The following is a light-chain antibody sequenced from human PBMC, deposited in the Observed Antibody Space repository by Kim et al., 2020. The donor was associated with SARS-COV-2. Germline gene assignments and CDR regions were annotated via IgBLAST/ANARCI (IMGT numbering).Light chain of an antibody. Sequence: KTVTIACHGSSGSIASNYGQCYQQRPGSARTAVNYEDNQNPSGVPGRFSGSLDRSSNSASLTSTGLKTEDEADYYWQSYDTRNHVVFGGGTQLTVL. CDR1: SGSIASNY. CDR2: EDN. J-gene: IGLJ2*01. CDR3: QSYDTRNHVV. V-gene: IGLV6-57*02.